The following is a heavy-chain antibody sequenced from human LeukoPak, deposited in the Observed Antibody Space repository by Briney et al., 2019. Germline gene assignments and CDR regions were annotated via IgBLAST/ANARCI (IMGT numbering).Heavy chain of an antibody. V-gene: IGHV5-10-1*01. CDR2: IDPSDSYT. J-gene: IGHJ5*02. CDR3: ARVDRGYYGSGSYYMERGDWFDP. D-gene: IGHD3-10*01. Sequence: GESLRISCKGSGYSFTSYWISWVRQMPGKGLEWMGRIDPSDSYTNYSPSFQGHVTISADKSISTAYLQWSSLKASDTAMYYCARVDRGYYGSGSYYMERGDWFDPWGQGTLVTVSS. CDR1: GYSFTSYW.